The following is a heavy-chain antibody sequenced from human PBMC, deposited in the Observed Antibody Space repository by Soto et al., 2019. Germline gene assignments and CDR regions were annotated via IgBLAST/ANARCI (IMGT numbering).Heavy chain of an antibody. D-gene: IGHD3-22*01. Sequence: TSETLSLTCTVSGGSISSAGYYWSWIRQHPGKGLEWIGYIYHTGSTYYNPALKSRVTISVDTSKNQFSLKLSSVTAADTAVYYCVRDVYDTRGYYYGDSWGQGTLVTVSS. CDR1: GGSISSAGYY. J-gene: IGHJ5*01. CDR2: IYHTGST. CDR3: VRDVYDTRGYYYGDS. V-gene: IGHV4-31*03.